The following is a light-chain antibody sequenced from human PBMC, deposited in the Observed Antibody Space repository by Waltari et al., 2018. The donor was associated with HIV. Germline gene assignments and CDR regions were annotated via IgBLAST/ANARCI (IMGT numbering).Light chain of an antibody. J-gene: IGLJ2*01. CDR2: DDT. V-gene: IGLV3-21*03. CDR3: QVWVSSLTVAVI. CDR1: NIGSLT. Sequence: SYALTQPPSVSVAPGKTARLTCGGNNIGSLTVHWYQQKPGQAPVLVLFDDTDRPSEIPEPFSGSNSGDTATLTISRVEVGDEADYYCQVWVSSLTVAVIFGGGTKLTVL.